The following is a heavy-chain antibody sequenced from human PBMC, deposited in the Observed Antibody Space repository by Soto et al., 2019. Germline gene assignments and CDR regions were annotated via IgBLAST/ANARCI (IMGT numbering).Heavy chain of an antibody. CDR3: ARAIVGATLSGMAV. J-gene: IGHJ6*02. Sequence: QVQLVQAGAEVKKPGSSVKVSCKASGGTFSSYAISWVRQAPGQGLEWMGGIIPIFGTANYAQKFQGRGAVRGGEAASAGEVGGRRLGGEDTAVYYCARAIVGATLSGMAVWGQGTTVTVSS. CDR1: GGTFSSYA. V-gene: IGHV1-69*01. CDR2: IIPIFGTA. D-gene: IGHD1-26*01.